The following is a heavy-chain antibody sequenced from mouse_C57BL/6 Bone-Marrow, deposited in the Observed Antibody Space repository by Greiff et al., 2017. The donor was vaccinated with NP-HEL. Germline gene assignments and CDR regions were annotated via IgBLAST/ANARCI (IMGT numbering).Heavy chain of an antibody. J-gene: IGHJ2*01. D-gene: IGHD6-1*01. CDR1: GYAFTNYL. CDR3: ARSSQGSSLYYFDY. V-gene: IGHV1-54*01. Sequence: QVHVKQSGAELVRPGTSVKVSCKASGYAFTNYLIEWVKQRPGQGLEWIGVINPGSGGTNYNEKFKGKATLTADKSSSTAYMQLSSLTSEDSAVYFCARSSQGSSLYYFDYWGQGTTLTVSS. CDR2: INPGSGGT.